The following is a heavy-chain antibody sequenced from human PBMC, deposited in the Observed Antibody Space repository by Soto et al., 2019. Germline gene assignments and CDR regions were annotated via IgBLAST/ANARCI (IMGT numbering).Heavy chain of an antibody. Sequence: GGSLRLSCAASGFTFSSYGMHWVRQAPGKGLEWVAVIWYDGSNKYYADSVKGRFTISRDNSKNTLYLQMNSLRAEDTAVYYCARGGEEYSSGWYESPLGLLFHNFDYWGQGTLVTVSS. J-gene: IGHJ4*02. V-gene: IGHV3-33*01. CDR3: ARGGEEYSSGWYESPLGLLFHNFDY. CDR1: GFTFSSYG. CDR2: IWYDGSNK. D-gene: IGHD6-19*01.